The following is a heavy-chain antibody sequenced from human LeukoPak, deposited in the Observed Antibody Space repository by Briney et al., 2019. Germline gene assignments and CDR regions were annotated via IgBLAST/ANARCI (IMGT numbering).Heavy chain of an antibody. CDR3: ASPPSIAARGGY. D-gene: IGHD6-6*01. CDR1: GFTFSSYW. J-gene: IGHJ4*02. V-gene: IGHV3-7*01. CDR2: IKQDGSEK. Sequence: GGSLRLSCAASGFTFSSYWMSWVRQAPGKGLEWVANIKQDGSEKYYVDSVKGRSTISRDNAKNSLYLQMNSLRAEDTAVYYCASPPSIAARGGYWGQGTLVTVSS.